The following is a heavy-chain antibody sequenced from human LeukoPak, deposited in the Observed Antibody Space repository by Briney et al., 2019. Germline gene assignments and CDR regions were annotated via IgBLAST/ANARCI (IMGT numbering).Heavy chain of an antibody. CDR3: ARARTYFYGSGTNYFDY. J-gene: IGHJ4*02. CDR2: IHYSGST. CDR1: GGSISSDY. Sequence: SETLSLTCSVSGGSISSDYWSWIRQPPGKGLEWIGYIHYSGSTNYTPSLKSRVTISLDTSKNQFSLKLSSVTAADTAVYYCARARTYFYGSGTNYFDYWGQGTLVTVSS. V-gene: IGHV4-59*01. D-gene: IGHD3-10*01.